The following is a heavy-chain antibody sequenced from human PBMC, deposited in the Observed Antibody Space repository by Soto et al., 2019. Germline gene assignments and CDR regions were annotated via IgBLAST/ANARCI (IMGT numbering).Heavy chain of an antibody. CDR3: ARGGGVGVAGSAAFDM. D-gene: IGHD3-3*01. V-gene: IGHV1-2*02. CDR2: INPATGAA. Sequence: QLHLVQSGAVVKKPGASVTVSCSASGYPVTAYYMHWVRQAPGRGLEWMGGINPATGAAKYTQTFQGRVTMSRDTSTSTVFMGLSGLKSEDTAVFYCARGGGVGVAGSAAFDMWGQGTVVTVSS. J-gene: IGHJ3*02. CDR1: GYPVTAYY.